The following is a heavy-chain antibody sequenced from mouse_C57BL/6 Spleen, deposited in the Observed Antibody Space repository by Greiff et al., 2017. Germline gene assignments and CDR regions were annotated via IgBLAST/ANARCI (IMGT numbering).Heavy chain of an antibody. J-gene: IGHJ4*01. CDR1: GFSLTSYG. V-gene: IGHV2-3*01. Sequence: QVQLKQSGPGLVAPSQSLSITCTVSGFSLTSYGVSWVRQPPGKGLEWLGVIWGDGSTNYHSALISRLSISKDNSKSQVSLKLNSLQTDDTATYYCAKTGHITTVVATDAMDYWGQGTSVTVSS. CDR2: IWGDGST. D-gene: IGHD1-1*01. CDR3: AKTGHITTVVATDAMDY.